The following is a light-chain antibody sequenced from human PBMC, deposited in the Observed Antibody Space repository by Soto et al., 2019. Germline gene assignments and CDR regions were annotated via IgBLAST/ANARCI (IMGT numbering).Light chain of an antibody. CDR1: QSVDIN. Sequence: EIVMTQSPVTLSVSPGERVTLSCRASQSVDINLAWYQQKPGQAPRLLIYGASSRATGIPDRFSGSGSGTDFTLTISRLEPEDFAVYYCQQYGSSKTFGQGTKVDIK. V-gene: IGKV3-20*01. CDR2: GAS. CDR3: QQYGSSKT. J-gene: IGKJ1*01.